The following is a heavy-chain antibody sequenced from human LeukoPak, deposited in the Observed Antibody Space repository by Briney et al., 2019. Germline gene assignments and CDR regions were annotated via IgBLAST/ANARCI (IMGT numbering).Heavy chain of an antibody. CDR1: GFTFSSYG. Sequence: GGSLRLSCAASGFTFSSYGMHWVRQAPGKGLEWVSAISGSGGSTYYADSVKGRFTISRDNSKNTLYLQMNSLRAEDTAVYYCAKDNSGSYGPWGQGTLVTVSS. CDR2: ISGSGGST. CDR3: AKDNSGSYGP. D-gene: IGHD1-26*01. J-gene: IGHJ4*02. V-gene: IGHV3-23*01.